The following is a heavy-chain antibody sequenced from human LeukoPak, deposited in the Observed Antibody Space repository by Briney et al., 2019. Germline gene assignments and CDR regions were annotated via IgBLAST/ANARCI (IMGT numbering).Heavy chain of an antibody. D-gene: IGHD3-10*01. CDR1: GFTFSSYG. CDR3: AKELYYYGSGDDY. CDR2: IRYDGSNK. J-gene: IGHJ4*02. V-gene: IGHV3-30*02. Sequence: PGGSLRLSCAASGFTFSSYGMHWVRQAPGKGLGWVEFIRYDGSNKYYADSVKGRFTISRDNSKNTLYLQMNSLRAEDTAVYYCAKELYYYGSGDDYWGQGTLVTVSS.